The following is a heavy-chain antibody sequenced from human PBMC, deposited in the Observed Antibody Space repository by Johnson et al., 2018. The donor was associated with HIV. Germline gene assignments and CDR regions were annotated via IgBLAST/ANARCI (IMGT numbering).Heavy chain of an antibody. D-gene: IGHD3-22*01. CDR2: INSDGSST. CDR3: ARGSRYTYDNDDAYLLHAFDF. J-gene: IGHJ3*01. Sequence: VQLVESGGGLIQPGGSLRLSCAASGFTVSSNYMSWVRQAPGKGLEWVSHINSDGSSTSYADSVKGRFTISRDNAKNTLYLQMNSLRAEDTAVYYCARGSRYTYDNDDAYLLHAFDFWGQGTMVTVSS. V-gene: IGHV3-74*02. CDR1: GFTVSSNY.